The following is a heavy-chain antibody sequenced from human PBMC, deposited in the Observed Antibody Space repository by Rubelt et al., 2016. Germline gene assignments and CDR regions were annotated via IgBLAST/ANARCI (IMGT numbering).Heavy chain of an antibody. CDR3: VRGYFGNSFVQ. V-gene: IGHV3-48*04. J-gene: IGHJ4*02. Sequence: EVQMVESGGGLVQPGGSLRLSCAASGFSLSGYSMDWVRQVPGKGLEWISYISGDSGTIYYADSVRGRFTISRDNVRNSLYLQMTRRRAEDTAVYYGVRGYFGNSFVQWGQGTLVTASS. CDR1: GFSLSGYS. CDR2: ISGDSGTI. D-gene: IGHD4-23*01.